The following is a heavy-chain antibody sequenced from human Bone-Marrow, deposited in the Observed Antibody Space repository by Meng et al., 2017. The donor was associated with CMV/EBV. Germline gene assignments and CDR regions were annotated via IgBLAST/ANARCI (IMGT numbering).Heavy chain of an antibody. Sequence: GESLKISCAASGFTFSSYWMHWVRQAPGKGLVWVSRINSDGSSTSYADSVKGRFTISRDNAKNTLYLQMNSLRAEDTAVYYCASYDYVWGSYRYTDSTPHDAFDIWGQGTRVTCSS. CDR3: ASYDYVWGSYRYTDSTPHDAFDI. V-gene: IGHV3-74*01. J-gene: IGHJ3*02. D-gene: IGHD3-16*02. CDR1: GFTFSSYW. CDR2: INSDGSST.